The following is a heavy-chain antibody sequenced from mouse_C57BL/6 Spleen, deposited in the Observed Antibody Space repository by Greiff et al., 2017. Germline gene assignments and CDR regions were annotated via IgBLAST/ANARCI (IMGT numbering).Heavy chain of an antibody. D-gene: IGHD2-1*01. CDR3: AREDYGNSLYYCDY. CDR1: GYTFTSYW. Sequence: QVQLQQPGAELVKPGASVKLSCKASGYTFTSYWMHWVKQRPGQGLEWIGMIHPNSGSTNYNEKFKSKATLTVDKSSSTAYMQLSSLTSEDSAVYYCAREDYGNSLYYCDYWGQGTTLTVSS. V-gene: IGHV1-64*01. J-gene: IGHJ2*01. CDR2: IHPNSGST.